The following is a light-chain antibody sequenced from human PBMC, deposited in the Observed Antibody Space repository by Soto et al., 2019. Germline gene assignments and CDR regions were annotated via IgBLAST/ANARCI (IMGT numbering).Light chain of an antibody. CDR3: SSYTSSSTDVV. J-gene: IGLJ2*01. V-gene: IGLV2-14*01. Sequence: QSALTQPASVSGSPGQSITISCTGTSSDVGGYNCVSWYQQHPGKAPKLMIYDVSNRPSGVSNRFSGSKSGNTASLTISGLQAEDEADYYCSSYTSSSTDVVFGGGTKVTVL. CDR1: SSDVGGYNC. CDR2: DVS.